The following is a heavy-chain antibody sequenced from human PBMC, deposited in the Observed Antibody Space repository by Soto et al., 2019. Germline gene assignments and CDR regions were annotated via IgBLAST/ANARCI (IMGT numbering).Heavy chain of an antibody. D-gene: IGHD3-16*01. V-gene: IGHV4-31*03. CDR2: IYYSGST. Sequence: TVSGGSISSGGYYWSWIRQHPGKGLEWIGYIYYSGSTYYNPSLKSRVTISVDTSKNQFSLKLSSVTAADTAVYYCARFGSWGIQDWGQGTLVTVS. CDR1: GGSISSGGYY. CDR3: ARFGSWGIQD. J-gene: IGHJ4*02.